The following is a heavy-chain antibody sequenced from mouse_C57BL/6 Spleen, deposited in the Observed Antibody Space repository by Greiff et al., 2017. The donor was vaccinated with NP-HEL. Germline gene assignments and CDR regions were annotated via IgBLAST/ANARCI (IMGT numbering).Heavy chain of an antibody. J-gene: IGHJ2*01. CDR1: GFTFSSYA. D-gene: IGHD2-5*01. CDR2: ISSGGDYI. Sequence: EVQLVESGEGLVKPGGSLKLSCAASGFTFSSYAMSWVRQTPEKRLEWVAYISSGGDYIYYADTVKGRFTISRDNARNTRYLQKSSLKSEDTAMYYCTRGDSNYPYYFDYWGQGTTLTVSS. CDR3: TRGDSNYPYYFDY. V-gene: IGHV5-9-1*02.